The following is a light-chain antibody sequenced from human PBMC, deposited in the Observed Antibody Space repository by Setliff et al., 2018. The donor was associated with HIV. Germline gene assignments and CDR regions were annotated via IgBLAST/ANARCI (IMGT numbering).Light chain of an antibody. CDR3: QLFYGGAYV. Sequence: QAVVTQEPSLTVSPGGTVTLTCASSTGAVTSDHFPNWFQQKPGQTPRADWAQDRFSGSLLGVKAALTLSDVQPEDEAEYYCQLFYGGAYVFGPGTKVTVL. CDR1: TGAVTSDHF. V-gene: IGLV7-43*01. J-gene: IGLJ1*01.